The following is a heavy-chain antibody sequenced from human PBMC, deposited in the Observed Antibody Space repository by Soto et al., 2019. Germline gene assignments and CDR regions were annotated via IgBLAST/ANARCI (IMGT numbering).Heavy chain of an antibody. CDR1: GGSFSGYY. CDR2: INHSGST. CDR3: AIFWSGDYYYMDV. J-gene: IGHJ6*03. D-gene: IGHD3-3*01. V-gene: IGHV4-34*01. Sequence: SETLSLTCTVYGGSFSGYYWSWIRQPPGKGLEWIGEINHSGSTNYNPSLKSRVTISVDTSKNQFSLKLSSVTAADTAVYYCAIFWSGDYYYMDVWGKGTTVTVSS.